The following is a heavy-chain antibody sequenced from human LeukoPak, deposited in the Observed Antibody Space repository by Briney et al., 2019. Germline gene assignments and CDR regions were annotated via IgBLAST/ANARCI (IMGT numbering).Heavy chain of an antibody. J-gene: IGHJ4*02. Sequence: ASVKVSCKASGYTFTSYYMHWVRQAPGQGLEWMGIIDPSGGSTRYPQKFQGRVTMTGDTSTNTVYMELSSLRSEDTAVYYCARGSTYCSSISCPMINCDYWGRGTLVTVSS. D-gene: IGHD2-2*01. CDR1: GYTFTSYY. V-gene: IGHV1-46*01. CDR2: IDPSGGST. CDR3: ARGSTYCSSISCPMINCDY.